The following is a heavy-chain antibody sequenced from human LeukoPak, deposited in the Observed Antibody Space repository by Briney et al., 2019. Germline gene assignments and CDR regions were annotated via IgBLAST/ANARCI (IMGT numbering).Heavy chain of an antibody. V-gene: IGHV3-64*01. CDR1: GFTFSSYA. J-gene: IGHJ4*02. Sequence: GGSLRLSCAASGFTFSSYAMHWVRQAPGKGLEYVSAISSDGGSTYYANSVQGRFTISRDNSKNTLYLQLGSLRAEGMAVYYCARVGAAAGTNYFDYWGQGTLVTVSS. D-gene: IGHD6-13*01. CDR3: ARVGAAAGTNYFDY. CDR2: ISSDGGST.